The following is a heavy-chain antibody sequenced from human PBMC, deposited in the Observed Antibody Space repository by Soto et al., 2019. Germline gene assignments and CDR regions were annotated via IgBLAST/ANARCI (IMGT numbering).Heavy chain of an antibody. CDR2: IWYDGSNK. D-gene: IGHD2-2*01. J-gene: IGHJ4*02. Sequence: PGGSLRLSCVASGFTFSRYGMHWVRQAPGKGLEWVAVIWYDGSNKDYADSVKGRFSISRDNSENMLYLQMNSLRAEDTAVYYCARDSTRYQLLGDFDSWGQGTLVTVSS. V-gene: IGHV3-33*01. CDR1: GFTFSRYG. CDR3: ARDSTRYQLLGDFDS.